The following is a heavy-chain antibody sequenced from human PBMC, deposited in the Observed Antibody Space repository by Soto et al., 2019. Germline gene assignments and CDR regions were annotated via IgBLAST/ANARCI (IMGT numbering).Heavy chain of an antibody. CDR1: AYTFTGYY. CDR3: AKDRERDAWYEDY. D-gene: IGHD6-13*01. V-gene: IGHV1-2*02. J-gene: IGHJ4*02. Sequence: ASGKVSCKASAYTFTGYYMHWVRQAPGQGLEWMGWINPNSGSTYYADSVKGRFTISRDNSKNTLYLQMNSLRAEDTAVYYCAKDRERDAWYEDYWGQGTLVTVSS. CDR2: INPNSGST.